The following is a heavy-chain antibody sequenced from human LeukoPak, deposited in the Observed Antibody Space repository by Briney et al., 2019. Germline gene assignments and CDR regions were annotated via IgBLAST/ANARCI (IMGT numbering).Heavy chain of an antibody. CDR3: ARDLGYCSGGSCYPRGFDY. CDR1: GFTLSSYG. D-gene: IGHD2-15*01. V-gene: IGHV3-33*08. CDR2: IWYDGSNK. J-gene: IGHJ4*02. Sequence: GGSLRLSCAASGFTLSSYGMHWVRQAPGKGLEWVAVIWYDGSNKYYADSVKGRFTISKDNSKNTLYLQMNSLRAEDTAVYYCARDLGYCSGGSCYPRGFDYWGQGTLVTVSS.